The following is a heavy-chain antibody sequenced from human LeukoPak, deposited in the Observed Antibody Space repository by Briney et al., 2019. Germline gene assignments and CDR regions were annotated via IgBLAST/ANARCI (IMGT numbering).Heavy chain of an antibody. J-gene: IGHJ6*03. D-gene: IGHD4-23*01. CDR3: ARESGGTVVNYYYYYMDV. CDR2: ISAYNGNT. V-gene: IGHV1-18*01. CDR1: GYTFTSYG. Sequence: ASVKVSCKASGYTFTSYGISWVRQAPGQGLEWMGWISAYNGNTNYAQKLQGRVTMTTDTSTSTAYMELRSLRSDDTAVYYCARESGGTVVNYYYYYMDVWGKGTTVTVSS.